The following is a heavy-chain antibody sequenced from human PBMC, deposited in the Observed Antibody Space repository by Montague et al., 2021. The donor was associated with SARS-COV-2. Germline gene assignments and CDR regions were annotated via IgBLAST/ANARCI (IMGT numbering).Heavy chain of an antibody. V-gene: IGHV3-74*01. J-gene: IGHJ4*02. CDR1: GFLFSNYW. D-gene: IGHD6-19*01. CDR2: INIDGSGT. CDR3: ASWISGVAGTDY. Sequence: SRSLSFSASGFLFSNYWMHWVRQAPGKGLVWVSRINIDGSGTTYADSVEGRFTISRDNAKNTLYLQMNSLRAEDTAVYYCASWISGVAGTDYWGQGTLVTVSS.